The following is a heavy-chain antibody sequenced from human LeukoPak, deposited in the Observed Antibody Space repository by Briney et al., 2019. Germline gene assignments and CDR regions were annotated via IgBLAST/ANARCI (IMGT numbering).Heavy chain of an antibody. V-gene: IGHV3-15*01. CDR2: IKSKTDGGAT. Sequence: PGGSLRLSCAASGFTFSNAWMIWVRQAPGKGLEWVGRIKSKTDGGATDYAAPVKGRFTISRDDSKNRLDLQMNSLKTEDTAVYYCTTNYYTSGNDDWGQGTLVTVSS. CDR1: GFTFSNAW. CDR3: TTNYYTSGNDD. J-gene: IGHJ4*02. D-gene: IGHD3-10*01.